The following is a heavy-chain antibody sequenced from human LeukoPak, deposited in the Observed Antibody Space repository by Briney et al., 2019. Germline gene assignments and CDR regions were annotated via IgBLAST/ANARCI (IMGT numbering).Heavy chain of an antibody. CDR2: ISYEGGTQ. CDR3: AKEGTPQVSTWYDL. V-gene: IGHV3-30*18. J-gene: IGHJ5*02. Sequence: GMSLRLSCAASGVTLSPYGMHWVRQAPGKGLEWVAVISYEGGTQHYADSVKGRFIISRPNPRNTLYLKMNILRTEDTAVYYCAKEGTPQVSTWYDLWGQGTQVIVSS. D-gene: IGHD3-10*01. CDR1: GVTLSPYG.